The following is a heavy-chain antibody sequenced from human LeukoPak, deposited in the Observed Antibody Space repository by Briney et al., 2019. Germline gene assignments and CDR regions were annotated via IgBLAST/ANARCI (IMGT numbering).Heavy chain of an antibody. CDR3: ARGSHFPLLWFGELPSDWFDP. J-gene: IGHJ5*02. V-gene: IGHV6-1*01. D-gene: IGHD3-10*01. CDR1: GDSVSINSAA. CDR2: TYYRSKWYN. Sequence: SQTLSLTCALSGDSVSINSAAWNWITQSPSRGLEWLGRTYYRSKWYNDYAVSVKSRITMNPDTSKNQFSLQLNSVTPEDTAVYYCARGSHFPLLWFGELPSDWFDPWGQGTLVTVSS.